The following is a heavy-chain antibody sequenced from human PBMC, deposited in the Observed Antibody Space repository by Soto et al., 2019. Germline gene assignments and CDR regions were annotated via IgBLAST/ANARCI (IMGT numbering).Heavy chain of an antibody. CDR1: GFTFGSHS. D-gene: IGHD3-3*01. CDR3: ANDPSYEFGSYYYWFDY. J-gene: IGHJ4*01. V-gene: IGHV3-23*01. CDR2: ISGCGGSA. Sequence: EVQLLESGGGLVQPGGSLRLSCAASGFTFGSHSMLWVRQAPGKGLEWVSAISGCGGSAYYADSVKGRFTISRDNSMNTLYLQMNSLRAEDTALYYCANDPSYEFGSYYYWFDYWGQGTLVTVSS.